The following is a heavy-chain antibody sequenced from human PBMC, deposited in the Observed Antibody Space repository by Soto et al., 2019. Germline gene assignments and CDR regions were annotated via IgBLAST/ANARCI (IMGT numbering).Heavy chain of an antibody. CDR3: TTSIPIYDILTGPDY. V-gene: IGHV3-15*07. Sequence: PGGSLSLTCAASGFTFSNAWMNWVRQAPGKGLEWVGRSKSKTDGGTTDYAAPVKGRFTISRDDSKNTLYLQMNSLKTEDTAVYYCTTSIPIYDILTGPDYWGQGTLVTV. CDR2: SKSKTDGGTT. D-gene: IGHD3-9*01. J-gene: IGHJ4*02. CDR1: GFTFSNAW.